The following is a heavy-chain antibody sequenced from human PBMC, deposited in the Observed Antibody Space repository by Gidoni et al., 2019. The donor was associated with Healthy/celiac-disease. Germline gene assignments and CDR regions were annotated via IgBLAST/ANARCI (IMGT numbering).Heavy chain of an antibody. J-gene: IGHJ3*02. CDR3: ARELVVVAATSFAFDI. V-gene: IGHV1-46*01. D-gene: IGHD2-15*01. CDR1: GYTFTSYY. CDR2: INPSGGST. Sequence: QVQLVQSGAEVKKPGASVKVSCKEYGYTFTSYYMHWVRQAPGQGLEWMGIINPSGGSTSYAQKFQGRVTMTRDTSTSTVYMELSSLRSEDTAVYYCARELVVVAATSFAFDIWGQGTMVTVSS.